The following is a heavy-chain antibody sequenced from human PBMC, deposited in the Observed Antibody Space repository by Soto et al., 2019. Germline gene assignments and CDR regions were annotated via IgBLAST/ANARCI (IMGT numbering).Heavy chain of an antibody. V-gene: IGHV3-74*01. CDR1: GFTFSSYW. J-gene: IGHJ4*02. Sequence: EVQLVESGGGLVQPGGSLRLSCTASGFTFSSYWMHWVRQAPGKGLEWVSRIKSDGSWALYADCMEGRLTISRDHAKNXVYLQMNSLRAEATAVDYCVRGDGDYYGGNGYLGRHWGQGTLVTVSS. CDR3: VRGDGDYYGGNGYLGRH. D-gene: IGHD3-10*01. CDR2: IKSDGSWA.